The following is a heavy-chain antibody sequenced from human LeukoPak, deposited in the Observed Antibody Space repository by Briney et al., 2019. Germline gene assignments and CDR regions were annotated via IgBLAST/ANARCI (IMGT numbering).Heavy chain of an antibody. J-gene: IGHJ6*04. CDR1: GLTFSSYG. CDR3: AKDAPPCSGGSCYSGYYFYGMDV. CDR2: ISYDGSNK. Sequence: PGRSLRLSCVVSGLTFSSYGMHWVRQAPGKGLEWVAVISYDGSNKYYADSVKGRFTISRDNSENTLYLQMNSLRAEDTAVFYCAKDAPPCSGGSCYSGYYFYGMDVWGKGTTVTVSS. D-gene: IGHD2-15*01. V-gene: IGHV3-30*18.